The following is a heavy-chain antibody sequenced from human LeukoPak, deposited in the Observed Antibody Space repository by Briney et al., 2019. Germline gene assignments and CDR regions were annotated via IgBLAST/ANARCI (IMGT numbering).Heavy chain of an antibody. J-gene: IGHJ4*02. Sequence: GGSLRLSCAASGFTFSSYGMHWVRQARGKGVEGVAFIQYDGSKKHYADSVKGRFTIQRDNAKNTLYPQINSLRTEDAAVYYCAKDIRPASVRTSFDYWGQGTLVTVSS. V-gene: IGHV3-30*02. D-gene: IGHD6-13*01. CDR2: IQYDGSKK. CDR1: GFTFSSYG. CDR3: AKDIRPASVRTSFDY.